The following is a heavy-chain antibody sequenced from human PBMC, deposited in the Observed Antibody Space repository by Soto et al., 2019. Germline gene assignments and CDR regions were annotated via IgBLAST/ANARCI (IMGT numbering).Heavy chain of an antibody. CDR1: GFTFSNYA. V-gene: IGHV3-23*01. CDR2: ISGTGGGT. CDR3: AKAPYDSSGYSYFDY. Sequence: GGSLRLSCAASGFTFSNYAMSWVRQAPGKGLEWVSAISGTGGGTYYADSVKGRFTISRDNSKNTLFLQMNSLRAEDTAVYYCAKAPYDSSGYSYFDYWGQGTLVTVSS. D-gene: IGHD3-22*01. J-gene: IGHJ4*02.